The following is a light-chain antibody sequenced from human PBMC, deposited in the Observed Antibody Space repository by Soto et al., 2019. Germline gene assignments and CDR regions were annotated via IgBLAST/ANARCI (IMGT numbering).Light chain of an antibody. J-gene: IGKJ5*01. Sequence: DIPMTQSPSSLSASVGDRATITCRASQSVASFLNWYQQKPWKAPKLLIFAASHLQSGVPSRFSGSGSWTHFTLTINSLLPEDVATYYCQQNYSPPPVTFGQGTRLEIK. V-gene: IGKV1-39*01. CDR1: QSVASF. CDR3: QQNYSPPPVT. CDR2: AAS.